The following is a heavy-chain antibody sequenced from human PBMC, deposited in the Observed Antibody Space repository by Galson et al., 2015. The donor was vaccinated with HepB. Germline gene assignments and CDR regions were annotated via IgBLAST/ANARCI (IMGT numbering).Heavy chain of an antibody. CDR3: AKSGPLRQGSYYYYGMDV. CDR2: ISGSGGST. V-gene: IGHV3-23*01. J-gene: IGHJ6*02. CDR1: GFTFSSYA. D-gene: IGHD3-10*01. Sequence: SLRLSCAASGFTFSSYAMSWVRQAPGKGLEWVSAISGSGGSTYYADSVKGRFTISRDNSKNTLYLQMNSLRAEDTAVYYCAKSGPLRQGSYYYYGMDVWGQGATVTVSS.